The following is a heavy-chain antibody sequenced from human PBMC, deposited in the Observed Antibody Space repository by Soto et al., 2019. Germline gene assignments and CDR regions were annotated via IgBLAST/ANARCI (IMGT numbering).Heavy chain of an antibody. D-gene: IGHD6-6*01. J-gene: IGHJ5*02. Sequence: QVQLVQSGAEVKKPGASVKVSCKASGYTFITYFMHWVRQAPGQGLEWMGAINPRRGITTYAQKCQDNVTITRDTSASTVYMELSSLRSEDTAIYYCARSYIRSSYWFDHWGQGTLVTVSS. CDR2: INPRRGIT. V-gene: IGHV1-46*03. CDR1: GYTFITYF. CDR3: ARSYIRSSYWFDH.